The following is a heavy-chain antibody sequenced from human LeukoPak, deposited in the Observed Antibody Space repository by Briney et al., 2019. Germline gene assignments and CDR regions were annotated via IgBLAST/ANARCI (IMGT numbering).Heavy chain of an antibody. J-gene: IGHJ6*04. Sequence: RSGRSLRLSCAASGFTFSSYEMNWVRQAPRKGLEWVSYISSSGSTIYYADSVKGRFTISRDNAKNSLYLQMNSLRAEDTAVYYCAELGITMIGGVWGKGTTVTISS. V-gene: IGHV3-48*03. D-gene: IGHD3-10*02. CDR3: AELGITMIGGV. CDR2: ISSSGSTI. CDR1: GFTFSSYE.